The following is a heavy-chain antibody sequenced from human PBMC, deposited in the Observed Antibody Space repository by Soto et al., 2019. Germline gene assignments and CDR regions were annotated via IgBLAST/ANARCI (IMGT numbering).Heavy chain of an antibody. J-gene: IGHJ4*02. V-gene: IGHV3-23*01. Sequence: PGGSLRLSCTASGFSFNSNAMSWVRQAPGKGLEWVSAISGSGGVTFYADSVKGRFFISRDNAQNSLFLQMNTLRPEDTAMYYCARVAYWGPGTQVTVSS. CDR3: ARVAY. CDR1: GFSFNSNA. CDR2: ISGSGGVT.